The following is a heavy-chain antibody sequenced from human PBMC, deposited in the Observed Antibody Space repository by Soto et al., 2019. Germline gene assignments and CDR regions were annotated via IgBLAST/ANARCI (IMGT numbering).Heavy chain of an antibody. CDR2: ISGSGGSA. CDR3: AKDPYSGVLVPVAIGFDP. Sequence: PGGSLRPSCAAAGCTFSNYAITWVLQRPGKGLEWVSAISGSGGSAYYADSVKGRFTLSRDNSKNTLYLQMNSLRADDSGVYSCAKDPYSGVLVPVAIGFDPWGPGTMVTVSS. D-gene: IGHD2-2*01. CDR1: GCTFSNYA. J-gene: IGHJ5*02. V-gene: IGHV3-23*01.